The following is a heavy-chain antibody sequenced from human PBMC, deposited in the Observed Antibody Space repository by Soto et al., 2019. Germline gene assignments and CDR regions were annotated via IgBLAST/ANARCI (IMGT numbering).Heavy chain of an antibody. Sequence: VGSLRLSCAASGFTFSSYGMHWVRQAPGKGLEWVAVISYDGSNKYYADSVKGRFTISRDNSKNTLYLQMNSLRAEDTAVYYCAKGHRGYSYGTVDYWGQGTLVTVS. CDR2: ISYDGSNK. J-gene: IGHJ4*02. CDR3: AKGHRGYSYGTVDY. V-gene: IGHV3-30*18. D-gene: IGHD5-18*01. CDR1: GFTFSSYG.